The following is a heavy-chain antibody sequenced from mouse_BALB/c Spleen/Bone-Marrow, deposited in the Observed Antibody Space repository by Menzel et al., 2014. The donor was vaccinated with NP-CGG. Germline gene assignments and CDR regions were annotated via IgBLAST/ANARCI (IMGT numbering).Heavy chain of an antibody. Sequence: EVQRVESGAELVKPGASVKLSCTASGFNIKDTYVHWVKQRPEQGLEWIGRIDPANGNTKYDPKFQGKATITADTSSNTAYLQLSSLTSEDTAVYYCARYGNYCYAMDYWGQGTSVTVSS. CDR2: IDPANGNT. CDR3: ARYGNYCYAMDY. D-gene: IGHD2-1*01. J-gene: IGHJ4*01. V-gene: IGHV14-3*02. CDR1: GFNIKDTY.